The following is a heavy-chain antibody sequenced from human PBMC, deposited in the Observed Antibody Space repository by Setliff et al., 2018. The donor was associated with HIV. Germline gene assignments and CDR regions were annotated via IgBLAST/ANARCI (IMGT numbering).Heavy chain of an antibody. Sequence: GGSLRLSCAAPGFTFNNYDMHWVRRATGKGLEWVSAIDTSGNTYYPGSVKGRFTISRENAKNSLYLQMNSLRAGDTAVYYCTRRAGYTSDWYREDYYYMDVWGKGTTVTVSS. V-gene: IGHV3-13*01. CDR1: GFTFNNYD. CDR3: TRRAGYTSDWYREDYYYMDV. J-gene: IGHJ6*03. CDR2: IDTSGNT. D-gene: IGHD6-13*01.